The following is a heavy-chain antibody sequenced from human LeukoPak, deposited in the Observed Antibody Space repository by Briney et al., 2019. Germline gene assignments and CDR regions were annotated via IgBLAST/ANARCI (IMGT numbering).Heavy chain of an antibody. J-gene: IGHJ4*02. V-gene: IGHV1-18*01. CDR3: ARGYSGYGPHDC. CDR2: SSGYSGKT. D-gene: IGHD5-12*01. Sequence: GASVKVSCKASGYTFTRYGISWVRQAPGQGLEWMGWSSGYSGKTIYAQKLQGRVTMTTDTSTCTAYMELRSLRSDDTAVYYCARGYSGYGPHDCWGQGTLVTVSS. CDR1: GYTFTRYG.